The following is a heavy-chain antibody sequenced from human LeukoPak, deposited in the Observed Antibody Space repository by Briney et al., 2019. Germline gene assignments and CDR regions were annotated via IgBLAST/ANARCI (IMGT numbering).Heavy chain of an antibody. D-gene: IGHD6-6*01. CDR3: ARHFAYSSSSYFDY. J-gene: IGHJ4*02. V-gene: IGHV4-59*08. CDR2: VYYTGST. CDR1: GGSVSNYY. Sequence: PSETLSLTCSVSGGSVSNYYWSWIRQPPGKGLEWIGYVYYTGSTNSNPSLKSRVTMFEDKSKNQFSLRLYSVTVADTAVYYCARHFAYSSSSYFDYWGQGSLVTVSS.